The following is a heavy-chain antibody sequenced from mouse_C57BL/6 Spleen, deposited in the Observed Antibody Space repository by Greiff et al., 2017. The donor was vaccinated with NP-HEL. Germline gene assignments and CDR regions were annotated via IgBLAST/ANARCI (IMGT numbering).Heavy chain of an antibody. Sequence: VQLQQSGAELVRPGASVTLSCKASGYTFTDYEMHWVKQTPVHGLEWIGAIDPETGGTAYNQKFKGKAILTADKSSSTAYMELRSLTSEDSAVYYCTRKTIYYDYDAWFAYWGQGTLVTVSA. D-gene: IGHD2-4*01. CDR2: IDPETGGT. CDR1: GYTFTDYE. J-gene: IGHJ3*01. CDR3: TRKTIYYDYDAWFAY. V-gene: IGHV1-15*01.